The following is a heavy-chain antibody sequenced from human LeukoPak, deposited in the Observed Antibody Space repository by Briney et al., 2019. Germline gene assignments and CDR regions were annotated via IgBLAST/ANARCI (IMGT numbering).Heavy chain of an antibody. V-gene: IGHV3-33*01. CDR1: GFTFSNYG. CDR2: IWYDGSHE. CDR3: ARTYRSGWYYFDH. Sequence: GGSLRLSCAASGFTFSNYGMHWVRQAPGKGLEWAAVIWYDGSHEYNADSVKGRFTISRDNSKNTVYLQMNSLRAEDTAVYYCARTYRSGWYYFDHWGQGTLVTVSS. D-gene: IGHD6-19*01. J-gene: IGHJ4*02.